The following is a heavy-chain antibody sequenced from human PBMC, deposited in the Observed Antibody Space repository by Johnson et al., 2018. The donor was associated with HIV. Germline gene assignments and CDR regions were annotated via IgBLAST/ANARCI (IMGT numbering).Heavy chain of an antibody. CDR2: IPYDGSNQ. CDR1: GFTFNSYG. V-gene: IGHV3-30*02. D-gene: IGHD6-13*01. J-gene: IGHJ3*02. Sequence: QVQLVESGGGLVKPGGSLRLSCAASGFTFNSYGIHWVRQAPGKGLEWVAFIPYDGSNQLYADSVKGRFTISRDNSKNTLYLQMNSLKTEDTAVYYCTTDQQLAPTRYNDAFGIWGQGTMVTVSS. CDR3: TTDQQLAPTRYNDAFGI.